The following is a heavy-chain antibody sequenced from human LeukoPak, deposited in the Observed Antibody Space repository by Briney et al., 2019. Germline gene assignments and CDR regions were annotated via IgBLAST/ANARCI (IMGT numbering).Heavy chain of an antibody. J-gene: IGHJ6*02. CDR1: GFTFSSYD. CDR2: IGTAGGT. V-gene: IGHV3-13*01. CDR3: ARGLRIAVAGTNYYYYGMDV. Sequence: GGSLRLSCAASGFTFSSYDMHWVRQATGKGLEWVSAIGTAGGTYYPGSVKGRFTISRENAKYSLYLQMNSLRAGDTAVYYCARGLRIAVAGTNYYYYGMDVWGQGTTVTVSS. D-gene: IGHD6-19*01.